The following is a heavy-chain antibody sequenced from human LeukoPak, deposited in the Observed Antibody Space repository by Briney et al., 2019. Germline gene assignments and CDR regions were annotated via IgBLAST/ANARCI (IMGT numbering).Heavy chain of an antibody. CDR1: GFTFSSYA. D-gene: IGHD3-3*01. V-gene: IGHV3-23*01. CDR3: AKDLSYIGIFGVANNHFDY. CDR2: ISGSGGST. Sequence: PGGSLRLSCAASGFTFSSYAMSWVRQAPGKGLEWVSAISGSGGSTYYTDSVKGRFTISRDNSKNTLYLQMNSLRAEDTAVYYCAKDLSYIGIFGVANNHFDYWGQGTLVTVAS. J-gene: IGHJ4*02.